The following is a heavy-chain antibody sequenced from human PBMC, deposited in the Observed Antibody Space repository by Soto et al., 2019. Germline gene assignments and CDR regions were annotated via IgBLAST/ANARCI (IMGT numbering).Heavy chain of an antibody. CDR1: GFRFSYYD. D-gene: IGHD2-2*03. J-gene: IGHJ6*02. CDR2: IGTTDDT. Sequence: DVQLLESGGGLAQPGGSLRLSCEASGFRFSYYDMHWVRQSKGKGLEWVAAIGTTDDTYYADSVKGRFIISRENDKNSLYLQMDSLRGGDTAVYFCARDGYSEGMDVWGQGTTVTVSS. V-gene: IGHV3-13*01. CDR3: ARDGYSEGMDV.